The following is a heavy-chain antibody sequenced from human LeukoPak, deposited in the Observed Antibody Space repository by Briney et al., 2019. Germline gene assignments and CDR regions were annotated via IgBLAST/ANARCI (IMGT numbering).Heavy chain of an antibody. CDR2: IYYSGNT. Sequence: SETLSLTCTVSGGSISSSSYYWGWIRQPPGKGLEWNGSIYYSGNTYYNPSLKSRVTISVDTSKNQFSLKLTSVTAADTAVYYCARDSHGYCSGGSCYSGGWFDPWGQGTLVTVSS. D-gene: IGHD2-15*01. CDR1: GGSISSSSYY. J-gene: IGHJ5*02. CDR3: ARDSHGYCSGGSCYSGGWFDP. V-gene: IGHV4-39*07.